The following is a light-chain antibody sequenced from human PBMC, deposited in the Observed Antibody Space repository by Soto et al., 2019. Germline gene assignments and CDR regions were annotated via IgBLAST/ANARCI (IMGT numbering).Light chain of an antibody. V-gene: IGLV1-40*01. CDR2: GHT. J-gene: IGLJ3*02. CDR1: SSNIGAGYP. CDR3: QSYDSSLSGWV. Sequence: QSVLTQPPSVSGAPGQRVTVSCIGSSSNIGAGYPVQWYQQLPGTAPQLLIYGHTNRHSGVPDRFSGSKSGTSASLAITGLQAEDEADYYCQSYDSSLSGWVFGGGTKVTVL.